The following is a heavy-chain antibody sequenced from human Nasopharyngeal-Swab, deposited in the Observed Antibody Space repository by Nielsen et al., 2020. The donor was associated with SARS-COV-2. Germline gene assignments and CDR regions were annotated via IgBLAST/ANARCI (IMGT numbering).Heavy chain of an antibody. CDR2: MSYDGSRQ. J-gene: IGHJ4*02. V-gene: IGHV3-30*18. CDR3: AKEGKFCSGSSCYYPFEY. Sequence: GESLKISCAVSGFTFTDYAMHWVRQAPGKGLEWVAFMSYDGSRQQYADSVKGRFTISRDTSKNTLLLEMNSLRPEDTAVYYCAKEGKFCSGSSCYYPFEYWGQGTLVTVSS. D-gene: IGHD2-15*01. CDR1: GFTFTDYA.